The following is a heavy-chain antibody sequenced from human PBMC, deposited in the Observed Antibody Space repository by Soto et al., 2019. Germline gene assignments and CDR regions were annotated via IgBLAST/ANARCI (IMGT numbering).Heavy chain of an antibody. Sequence: SETLSLTCTVSGGSISSYYWSWIRQPPGKGLEWIGYIYYSGSTNYNPSLKSRVTISVDTSKNQFSLKLSSVTAADTAVYYCARERAVAGEGHFDYWGQGTLVTVSS. V-gene: IGHV4-59*01. CDR2: IYYSGST. CDR3: ARERAVAGEGHFDY. CDR1: GGSISSYY. J-gene: IGHJ4*02. D-gene: IGHD6-19*01.